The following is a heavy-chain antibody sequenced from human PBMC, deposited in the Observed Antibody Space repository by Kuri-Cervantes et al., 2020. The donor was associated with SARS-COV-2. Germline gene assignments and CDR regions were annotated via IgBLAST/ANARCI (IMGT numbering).Heavy chain of an antibody. D-gene: IGHD1-7*01. CDR2: ISSSSSYI. J-gene: IGHJ4*02. CDR1: GFTFSSYS. Sequence: GESLKISCAASGFTFSSYSMNWVRQAPGKGLEWVSSISSSSSYIYYADSVKGRFTISRDNAKNSLYLQMNSLRAEDTAVYYCARDRFVTGTTSPFDYWGQGTLVTSPQ. V-gene: IGHV3-21*01. CDR3: ARDRFVTGTTSPFDY.